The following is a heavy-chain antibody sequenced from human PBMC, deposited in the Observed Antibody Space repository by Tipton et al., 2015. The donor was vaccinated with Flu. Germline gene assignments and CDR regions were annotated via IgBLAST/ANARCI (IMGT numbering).Heavy chain of an antibody. J-gene: IGHJ5*02. D-gene: IGHD4-11*01. CDR2: SHHTGNT. CDR3: ARRDFSNYVSEPKNWFDP. V-gene: IGHV4-4*02. CDR1: AASISDPHW. Sequence: TLSLTCAVSAASISDPHWWAWVRQPPGKGLEWIGNSHHTGNTYRNPSLKSRVIISVDRSKNQFSLKLTSVTAADTAVYYCARRDFSNYVSEPKNWFDPWGQGTLVTVSS.